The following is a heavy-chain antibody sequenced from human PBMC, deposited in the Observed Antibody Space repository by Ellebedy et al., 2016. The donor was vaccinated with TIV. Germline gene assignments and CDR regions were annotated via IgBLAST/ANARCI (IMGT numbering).Heavy chain of an antibody. D-gene: IGHD1-1*01. CDR3: VSASPTIDY. V-gene: IGHV3-74*01. CDR2: INSDGSDT. J-gene: IGHJ4*02. CDR1: GLTFSNYW. Sequence: PGGSLRLSCGASGLTFSNYWMHRVRQVQGKGLVWVSRINSDGSDTRYADSVKGRFTISRDNAKNTLYLQMNSLKGEDTAVYYCVSASPTIDYWGQGTLVTVSS.